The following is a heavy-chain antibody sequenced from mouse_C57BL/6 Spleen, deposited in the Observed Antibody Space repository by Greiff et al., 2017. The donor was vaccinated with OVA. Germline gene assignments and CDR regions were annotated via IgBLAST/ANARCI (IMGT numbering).Heavy chain of an antibody. D-gene: IGHD1-1*01. J-gene: IGHJ2*01. CDR3: TREGGRGYCEY. V-gene: IGHV1-15*01. Sequence: VQLQQSGAELVRPGASVTLSCKASGYTFTDYEMHWVKQTPVHGLEWIGAIDPATGGTAYNQTFKGKAILTADTSSSTAYMELRGLRSEDSAVYYCTREGGRGYCEYGGEGTTLTVSS. CDR1: GYTFTDYE. CDR2: IDPATGGT.